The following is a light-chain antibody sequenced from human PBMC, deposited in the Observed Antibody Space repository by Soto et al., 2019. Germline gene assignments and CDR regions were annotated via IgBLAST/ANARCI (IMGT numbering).Light chain of an antibody. CDR3: QESYSTPTWT. J-gene: IGKJ1*01. CDR2: AAS. CDR1: QNINKY. Sequence: DIQMTQSPSSLSAFVGDRVTITCRASQNINKYLNWYQQKPGRGPTLLIYAASSLQSGVPSRFSGSGSGTDFTLTISSLQPEDFATYYCQESYSTPTWTFGQGTKVEVK. V-gene: IGKV1-39*01.